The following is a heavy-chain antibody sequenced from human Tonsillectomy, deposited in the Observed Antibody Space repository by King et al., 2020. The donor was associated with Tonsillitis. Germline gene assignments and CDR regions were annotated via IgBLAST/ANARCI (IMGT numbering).Heavy chain of an antibody. D-gene: IGHD6-19*01. Sequence: VQLVESGGGLVKPGGSLRLSCAAYGFTFNNAWMSWVRQAPGKGLEWVGRIKSKTDGGTTDYAAPVKGRFTISRDDSKNTLYLQMNSLKTEDTAVYYCTTDGGYSSGWYMNYWGQGTLVTVSS. CDR1: GFTFNNAW. CDR2: IKSKTDGGTT. J-gene: IGHJ4*02. V-gene: IGHV3-15*01. CDR3: TTDGGYSSGWYMNY.